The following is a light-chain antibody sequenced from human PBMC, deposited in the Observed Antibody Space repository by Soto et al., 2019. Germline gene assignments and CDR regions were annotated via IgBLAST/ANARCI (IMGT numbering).Light chain of an antibody. J-gene: IGLJ3*02. CDR1: SSNIGAGHD. CDR2: KNN. Sequence: QSVLTQPPSVSGAPGQRVTISCTGSSSNIGAGHDVHWYQHLPGTAPKLLIYKNNNRPSGVPDRFSGSKSGTSASLAITGLRAEDEADYYCQSYDNILSGPLFGGGTKLTVL. V-gene: IGLV1-40*01. CDR3: QSYDNILSGPL.